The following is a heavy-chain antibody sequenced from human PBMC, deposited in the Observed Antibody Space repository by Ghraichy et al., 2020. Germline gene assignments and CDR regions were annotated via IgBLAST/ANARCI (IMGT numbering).Heavy chain of an antibody. J-gene: IGHJ4*02. Sequence: GESLRLSCAASGLTLSSYWMSWVRQAPGKGLEWVANINQDGSERNYVDSVKGRLTISRDNGKNSLYLQMTTLRAEDTAVYYCASHNNWKFDDWGQGTLVTVSS. V-gene: IGHV3-7*02. CDR1: GLTLSSYW. CDR2: INQDGSER. D-gene: IGHD1-20*01. CDR3: ASHNNWKFDD.